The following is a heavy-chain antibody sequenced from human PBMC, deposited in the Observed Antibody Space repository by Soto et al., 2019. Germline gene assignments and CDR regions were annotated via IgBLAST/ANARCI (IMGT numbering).Heavy chain of an antibody. J-gene: IGHJ6*02. CDR1: GFTFSSYR. V-gene: IGHV3-21*01. CDR3: ASSTPYCSGRSCYWGPWYYYGMDV. D-gene: IGHD2-15*01. Sequence: GGSLGLSCAASGFTFSSYRMNGVRQGPVKGTEWVSSISSSSSYIYYADSVKGRFTISRDTAKTSLYLQMNSLRAEDTAVYYCASSTPYCSGRSCYWGPWYYYGMDVWGQGTTVTVSS. CDR2: ISSSSSYI.